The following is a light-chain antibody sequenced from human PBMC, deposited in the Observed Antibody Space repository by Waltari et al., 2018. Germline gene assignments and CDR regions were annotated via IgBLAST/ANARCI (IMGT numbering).Light chain of an antibody. Sequence: QSVLTQPPSASGTPGQKVTMSCSVGRSDIGNNHVYWYQQLPGTTPKPLIYRNTQRPSGVPDRISASKSGTSASLAISGLRSEDEAIYYCASWDDRLGGVLFGGGTKLTVL. CDR2: RNT. CDR1: RSDIGNNH. CDR3: ASWDDRLGGVL. J-gene: IGLJ2*01. V-gene: IGLV1-47*01.